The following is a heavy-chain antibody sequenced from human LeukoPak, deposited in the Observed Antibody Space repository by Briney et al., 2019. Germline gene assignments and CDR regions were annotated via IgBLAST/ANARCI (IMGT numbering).Heavy chain of an antibody. J-gene: IGHJ6*02. CDR2: MNPNSGNT. Sequence: ASVKVSCKASGYTFTSYDINWVRQATGQGLEWMGWMNPNSGNTGYAQKFQGRVTMTRNTSISTAYMELSSLRSEDTAVYYCATRVRDYYGMDVWGQGTTVTVSS. CDR3: ATRVRDYYGMDV. CDR1: GYTFTSYD. V-gene: IGHV1-8*01. D-gene: IGHD1-1*01.